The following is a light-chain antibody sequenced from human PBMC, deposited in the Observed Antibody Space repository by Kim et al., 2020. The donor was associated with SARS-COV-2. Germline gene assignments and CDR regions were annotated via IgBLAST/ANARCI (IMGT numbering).Light chain of an antibody. CDR1: QSVSSN. CDR3: QQYNKWPPNT. CDR2: GAS. J-gene: IGKJ2*01. V-gene: IGKV3-15*01. Sequence: EIVMTQSPGTLSVSPGERATLSCRASQSVSSNLAWYQQKPGQAPRLLIYGASTRATGIPARFSGSGSGTEFTLTISSLQSEDFAVYYCQQYNKWPPNTFGQGTKLEI.